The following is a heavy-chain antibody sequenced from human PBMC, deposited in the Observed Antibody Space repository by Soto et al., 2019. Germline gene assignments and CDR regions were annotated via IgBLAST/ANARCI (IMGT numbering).Heavy chain of an antibody. CDR2: ISSSSSYI. Sequence: EVQLVESGGGLVKPGGSLRLSCEASGFTFSSYSMNWVRQAPGKGLEWVSSISSSSSYIYYADSVKGRFTISRDNAKNSLYLGMNSLRAEEMAVYYWARGGPRSKNNWFDPWGQGTLVTVSS. CDR3: ARGGPRSKNNWFDP. J-gene: IGHJ5*02. CDR1: GFTFSSYS. V-gene: IGHV3-21*01. D-gene: IGHD1-26*01.